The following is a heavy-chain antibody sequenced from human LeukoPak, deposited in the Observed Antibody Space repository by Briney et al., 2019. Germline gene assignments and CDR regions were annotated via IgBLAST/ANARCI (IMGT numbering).Heavy chain of an antibody. CDR1: GGSISGYY. Sequence: SETLSLTCTVSGGSISGYYWSWIRQPPGKGLEWIGYINYSGRTNNNPSLTSRVTVSVDTSKNQFSLKLSSVTAADTAVYYCARHGYDTGGYQAHFDYWGQGTLVTVSS. V-gene: IGHV4-59*08. D-gene: IGHD3-22*01. CDR3: ARHGYDTGGYQAHFDY. CDR2: INYSGRT. J-gene: IGHJ4*02.